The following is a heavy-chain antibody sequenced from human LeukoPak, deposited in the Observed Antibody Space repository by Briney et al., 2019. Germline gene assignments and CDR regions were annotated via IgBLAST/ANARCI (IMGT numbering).Heavy chain of an antibody. CDR1: GFTFSDYY. D-gene: IGHD4-17*01. Sequence: GGSLRLSCAASGFTFSDYYMSWIRQAPGKGLEWVAFIRYDGSNKYYADSVKGRFTISRDNSKNTLYLQMNSLRAEDTALYYCAKAMTAVTDWFDPWGQGTLVIVSS. CDR2: IRYDGSNK. J-gene: IGHJ5*02. V-gene: IGHV3-30*02. CDR3: AKAMTAVTDWFDP.